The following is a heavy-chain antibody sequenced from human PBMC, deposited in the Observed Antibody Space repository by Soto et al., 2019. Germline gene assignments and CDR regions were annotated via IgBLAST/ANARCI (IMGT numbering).Heavy chain of an antibody. V-gene: IGHV3-23*01. D-gene: IGHD3-3*01. J-gene: IGHJ4*02. CDR1: GFTFNNYG. CDR3: AKSFTQTSGWRAYRHKTHFDY. CDR2: ISGASDTT. Sequence: EVRLLESGGGPVQPGESLRLSCEASGFTFNNYGMDWVRQAPGRGLEWISFISGASDTTYYADSVKGRFIISRDNSKNTLYLQMNSLRAEDTAIYYCAKSFTQTSGWRAYRHKTHFDYWGQGALGTVTS.